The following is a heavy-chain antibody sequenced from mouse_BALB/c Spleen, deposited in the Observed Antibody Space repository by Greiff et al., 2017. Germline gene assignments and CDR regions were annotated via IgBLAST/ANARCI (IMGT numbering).Heavy chain of an antibody. J-gene: IGHJ1*01. Sequence: EVKLMESGAELVKPGASVKLSCTASGFNIKDTYMHWVKQRPEQGLEWIGRIDPANGNTKYDPKFQGKATITADTSSNTAYLQLSSLTSEDTAVYYCALNYYGSSYWYFDVWGAGTTVTVSS. D-gene: IGHD1-1*01. V-gene: IGHV14-3*02. CDR1: GFNIKDTY. CDR3: ALNYYGSSYWYFDV. CDR2: IDPANGNT.